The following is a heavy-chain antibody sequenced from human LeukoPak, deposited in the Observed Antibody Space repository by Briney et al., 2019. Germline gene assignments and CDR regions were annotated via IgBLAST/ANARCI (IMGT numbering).Heavy chain of an antibody. J-gene: IGHJ5*02. CDR2: IIPILGIA. V-gene: IGHV1-69*04. Sequence: SVKVSCKASGGTFSSYAISWVRQAPGQGLEWMGRIIPILGIANYAQKFQGRVTITADKSTSTAYMELSSLRSEDTAVYYCATVLGRPRWVDPWGQGTLVTVSS. CDR3: ATVLGRPRWVDP. CDR1: GGTFSSYA.